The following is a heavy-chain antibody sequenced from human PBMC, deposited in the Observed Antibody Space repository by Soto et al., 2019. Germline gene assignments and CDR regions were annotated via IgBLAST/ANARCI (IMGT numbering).Heavy chain of an antibody. V-gene: IGHV4-31*03. Sequence: SETLSLTCTVSGGSISSGGYYWSWIRQHPGKGLEWIGYIYYSGSTYYNPSLKSRVTISVDTSKNQYSLKLSSVTAADTAVYYCARDLIAEAPYYYGMDVWGQGTTVTVSS. CDR3: ARDLIAEAPYYYGMDV. CDR1: GGSISSGGYY. J-gene: IGHJ6*02. CDR2: IYYSGST.